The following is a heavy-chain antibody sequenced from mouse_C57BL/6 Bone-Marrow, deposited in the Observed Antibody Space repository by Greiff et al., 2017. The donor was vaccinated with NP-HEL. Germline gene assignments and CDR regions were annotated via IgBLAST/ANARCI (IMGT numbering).Heavy chain of an antibody. V-gene: IGHV2-4*01. CDR1: GFSLTSYG. CDR2: IWSGGST. J-gene: IGHJ1*03. CDR3: AKNSGTGDWYFDV. Sequence: VQLVESGPGLVQPSQSLSITCTVSGFSLTSYGVHWVRQPPGKGLEWLGVIWSGGSTDYNAAFISRLSISKDNSKSQVFFKMNSLQADDTAIYYCAKNSGTGDWYFDVWGTGTTVTVSS. D-gene: IGHD4-1*01.